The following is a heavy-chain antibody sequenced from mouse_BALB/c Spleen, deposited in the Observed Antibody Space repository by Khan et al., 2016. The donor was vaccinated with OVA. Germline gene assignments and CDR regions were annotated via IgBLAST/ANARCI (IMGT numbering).Heavy chain of an antibody. CDR1: GYTFTNYG. V-gene: IGHV9-1*02. D-gene: IGHD2-4*01. Sequence: QIQLVQSGPELKKPGETVKISCKASGYTFTNYGMNWVKQAPGKGLKWMGWINTYTGEPTYADDFKGRFAFSLETSASTAYLEINNLKNEDMATYVCTRRISYFALDYWGQGTSVTVSS. CDR2: INTYTGEP. CDR3: TRRISYFALDY. J-gene: IGHJ4*01.